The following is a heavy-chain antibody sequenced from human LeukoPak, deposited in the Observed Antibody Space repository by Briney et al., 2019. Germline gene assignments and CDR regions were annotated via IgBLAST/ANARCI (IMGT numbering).Heavy chain of an antibody. Sequence: SVKVSCKASGATLGGYVISWGRQAPGQGLGWLGGIIPIFGTANYAQKFQGRVTITADESTSTAYMELSSLRSEDTAVYYCARDEDSSSSGVGYWGQGTLVTVSS. CDR2: IIPIFGTA. D-gene: IGHD6-6*01. J-gene: IGHJ4*02. V-gene: IGHV1-69*01. CDR3: ARDEDSSSSGVGY. CDR1: GATLGGYV.